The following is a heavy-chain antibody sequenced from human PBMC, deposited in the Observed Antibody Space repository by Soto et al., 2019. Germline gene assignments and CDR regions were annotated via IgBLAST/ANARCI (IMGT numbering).Heavy chain of an antibody. D-gene: IGHD3-16*02. CDR2: IIPIFGTA. V-gene: IGHV1-69*06. Sequence: QVQLVQSGAEVKKPGSSVKVSCKASGGTFSSYAISWVRQAPGQGLEWMGGIIPIFGTANYAQKFQGRVTITADKSTSTAYMELSSLRSEDTAVYYCATHLTCGGVIAYYFDYWVQGTLVTVAS. CDR1: GGTFSSYA. J-gene: IGHJ4*02. CDR3: ATHLTCGGVIAYYFDY.